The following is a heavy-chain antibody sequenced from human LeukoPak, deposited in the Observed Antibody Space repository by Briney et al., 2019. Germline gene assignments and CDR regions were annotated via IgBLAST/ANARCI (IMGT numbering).Heavy chain of an antibody. Sequence: PGGSLRLSCAGSGFTFDDYGLNWVRQAPGKGLEWVSGMSWNGGTTGYADSVEGRFTISRDNAKNSLYLHMNSLRAEDTALYSCARDRSYGAFDYWGQGTVDPVSS. CDR2: MSWNGGTT. CDR1: GFTFDDYG. V-gene: IGHV3-20*04. CDR3: ARDRSYGAFDY. D-gene: IGHD1-26*01. J-gene: IGHJ4*02.